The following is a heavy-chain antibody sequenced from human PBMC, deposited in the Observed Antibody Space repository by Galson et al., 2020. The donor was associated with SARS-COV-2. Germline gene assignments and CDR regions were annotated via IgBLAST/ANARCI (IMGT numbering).Heavy chain of an antibody. Sequence: SQASETLSLTCAVYGGSFSGYYWSWIRQPPGKGPEWIGEITTSGSTNYNPSHKRRVTISVDTSKNQFSLKLSSVTAPDTAVYYVARGDGDPSEYRLNPERWGQGTLVTVSS. CDR1: GGSFSGYY. J-gene: IGHJ4*02. V-gene: IGHV4-34*01. CDR2: ITTSGST. D-gene: IGHD4-17*01. CDR3: ARGDGDPSEYRLNPER.